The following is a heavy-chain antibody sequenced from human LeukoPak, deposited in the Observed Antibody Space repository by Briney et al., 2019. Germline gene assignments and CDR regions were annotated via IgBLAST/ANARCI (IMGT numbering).Heavy chain of an antibody. CDR1: GGSFSGYH. CDR3: ARLGRWLQLNWCDP. J-gene: IGHJ5*02. CDR2: INHSGST. Sequence: SETLSLTCAVYGGSFSGYHWSWIRQPPGKGLEWIGEINHSGSTNYNPSLKSRVTISVDTSKNQFSLKLSSVTAADTAVYYCARLGRWLQLNWCDPWGQGTVVTVSS. V-gene: IGHV4-34*01. D-gene: IGHD5-24*01.